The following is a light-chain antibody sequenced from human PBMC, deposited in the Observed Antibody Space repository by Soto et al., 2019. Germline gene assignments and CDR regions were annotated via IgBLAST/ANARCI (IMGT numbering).Light chain of an antibody. CDR2: DVS. J-gene: IGLJ3*02. Sequence: QSALTQPASVSGSPGQSISISCTGTSSDVGAYNYVSWYQQHPGKAPKLMIYDVSSRPSGVSNRFSGSKSGNTASLTISGLQAEDGADYYCISYTSSNTGVFGGGTKLTVL. CDR1: SSDVGAYNY. CDR3: ISYTSSNTGV. V-gene: IGLV2-14*01.